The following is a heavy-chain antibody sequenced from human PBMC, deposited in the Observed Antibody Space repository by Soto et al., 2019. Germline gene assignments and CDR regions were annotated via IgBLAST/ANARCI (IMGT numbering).Heavy chain of an antibody. V-gene: IGHV3-23*01. CDR2: ISGSGGST. D-gene: IGHD6-13*01. J-gene: IGHJ6*03. Sequence: PGGSLRLSCAASGFTFSSYAMSWVRQAPGKGLEWVSAISGSGGSTYYADSVKGRFTISRDNSKNTLYLQMNSLRAEDTALFYCAKSYSSSPYYYYMDVWGKGTTVTVSS. CDR3: AKSYSSSPYYYYMDV. CDR1: GFTFSSYA.